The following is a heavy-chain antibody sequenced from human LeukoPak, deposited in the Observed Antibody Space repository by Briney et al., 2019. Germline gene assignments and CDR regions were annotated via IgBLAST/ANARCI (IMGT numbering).Heavy chain of an antibody. CDR2: ISSSSSYI. D-gene: IGHD6-13*01. Sequence: PGGSLRLSCAASGFTFSSYSMNWVRQAPGKGLEWVSSISSSSSYIYYADSVKGRFTISRDNAKNSLYLQMNSLRAEDTAVYYCARDDYGLAAGQFDPWGQGTLVTVSS. V-gene: IGHV3-21*01. CDR1: GFTFSSYS. CDR3: ARDDYGLAAGQFDP. J-gene: IGHJ5*02.